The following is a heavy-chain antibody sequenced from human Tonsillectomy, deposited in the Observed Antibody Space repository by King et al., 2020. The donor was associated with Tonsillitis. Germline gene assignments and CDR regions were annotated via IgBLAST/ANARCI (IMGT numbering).Heavy chain of an antibody. J-gene: IGHJ4*02. CDR1: GFTFSSYW. Sequence: VQLVESGGGLVQPGGSLRLSCAASGFTFSSYWMHWVRQAPGRGLVWVSRISPDGRSTAYADSGKGRFTISRDNAENTLYLQMNSLRAEDTALYYCARGTSTWNGIDYWGQGTLVTVSS. CDR3: ARGTSTWNGIDY. V-gene: IGHV3-74*01. CDR2: ISPDGRST. D-gene: IGHD1-1*01.